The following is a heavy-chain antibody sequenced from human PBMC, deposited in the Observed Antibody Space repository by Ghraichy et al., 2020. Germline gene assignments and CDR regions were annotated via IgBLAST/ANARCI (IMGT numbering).Heavy chain of an antibody. CDR2: ISSSSSYI. D-gene: IGHD3-10*01. Sequence: GGSLRLSCAASGFTFSSYSMNWVRQAPGKGLEWVSSISSSSSYIYYADSVKGRFTISRDNAKNSLYLQMNSLRAEDTAVYYCARGRGGGSGFPYWGQGTLVTVSS. V-gene: IGHV3-21*01. J-gene: IGHJ4*02. CDR1: GFTFSSYS. CDR3: ARGRGGGSGFPY.